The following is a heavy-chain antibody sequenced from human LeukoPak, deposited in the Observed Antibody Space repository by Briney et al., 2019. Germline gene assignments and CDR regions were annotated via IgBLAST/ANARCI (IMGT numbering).Heavy chain of an antibody. V-gene: IGHV1-18*01. CDR1: GYTFTSYG. Sequence: ASVKVSCKASGYTFTSYGISWVRQAPGQGLEWMGWISAYNGNTNYAQKLQGRVTMTTDTSTSTAYMELRSLRSDDTAVYYCARHLPSYYYDSSGYYYSGLVFWGQGTLVTVSS. CDR2: ISAYNGNT. D-gene: IGHD3-22*01. CDR3: ARHLPSYYYDSSGYYYSGLVF. J-gene: IGHJ4*02.